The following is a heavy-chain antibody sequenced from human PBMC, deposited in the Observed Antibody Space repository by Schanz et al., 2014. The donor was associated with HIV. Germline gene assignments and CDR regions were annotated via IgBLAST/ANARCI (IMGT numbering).Heavy chain of an antibody. V-gene: IGHV4-34*01. J-gene: IGHJ4*03. CDR1: GASFRNYY. D-gene: IGHD6-13*01. CDR3: TREWARGYNSRGYFDF. CDR2: INHSGTT. Sequence: QVQLQQWGAGLLKPSETLSLTCAVYGASFRNYYWSWIRQPSGKGLEWIGEINHSGTTNYNPSLKIRVTISIDKSKKQFSLKLTSVTAADTAVYYCTREWARGYNSRGYFDFWGHGNLVTVSS.